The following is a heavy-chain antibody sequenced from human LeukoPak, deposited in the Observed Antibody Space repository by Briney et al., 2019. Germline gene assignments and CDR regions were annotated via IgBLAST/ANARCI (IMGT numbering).Heavy chain of an antibody. J-gene: IGHJ6*02. D-gene: IGHD3-10*01. CDR2: IYYSGST. CDR1: GGSISSYY. V-gene: IGHV4-59*12. Sequence: SETLSLTCTVSGGSISSYYWSWIRQPPGKGLEWIGYIYYSGSTNYNPSLKSRVTISVDTSKNQFSLKLSSVTAADTAVYYCARDKAMVRGVIIATPYYYYGMDVWGQGTTVTVSS. CDR3: ARDKAMVRGVIIATPYYYYGMDV.